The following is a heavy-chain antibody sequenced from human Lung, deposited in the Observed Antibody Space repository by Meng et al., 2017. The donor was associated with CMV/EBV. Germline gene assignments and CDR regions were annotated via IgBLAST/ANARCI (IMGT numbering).Heavy chain of an antibody. CDR3: GRDMDV. J-gene: IGHJ6*02. V-gene: IGHV3-7*01. Sequence: GESLKISCAASGFHFSTYWMSWVRQAPGEALEWVANINQDGSQRNYVDSVKGRFTISRDNAKNSMYLQMNSLRVEDTAVYYCGRDMDVWGQGTTVTVSS. CDR2: INQDGSQR. CDR1: GFHFSTYW.